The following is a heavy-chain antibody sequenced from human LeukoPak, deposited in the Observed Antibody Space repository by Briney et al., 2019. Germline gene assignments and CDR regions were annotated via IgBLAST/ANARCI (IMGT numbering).Heavy chain of an antibody. J-gene: IGHJ4*02. D-gene: IGHD3-22*01. V-gene: IGHV3-7*01. Sequence: PGGSLRLSCAASGFTFSSYWMSWVRQAPGKGLEWVANIKQDGSEKYYVDSVKGRFTISRDNSKNTLYLQMNSLRAEDTAVYYCASPSTLMGYDSSGPPNWGQGTLVTVSS. CDR2: IKQDGSEK. CDR1: GFTFSSYW. CDR3: ASPSTLMGYDSSGPPN.